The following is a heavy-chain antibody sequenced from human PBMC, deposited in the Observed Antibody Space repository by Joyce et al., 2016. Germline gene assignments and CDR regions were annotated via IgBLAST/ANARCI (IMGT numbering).Heavy chain of an antibody. J-gene: IGHJ3*01. CDR3: ARGPMPPYAFDV. CDR1: GYSFSDSY. D-gene: IGHD2-2*01. CDR2: INPDTGDT. V-gene: IGHV1-2*06. Sequence: QVNLVQSGAEVKKPGASVKVSCKASGYSFSDSYIHWVRLAPGQGLQWMGRINPDTGDTIYAQKFQGRVTLTRDTFISTVYMEVSRLRSDDTAVYFCARGPMPPYAFDVWGQGTLVTVST.